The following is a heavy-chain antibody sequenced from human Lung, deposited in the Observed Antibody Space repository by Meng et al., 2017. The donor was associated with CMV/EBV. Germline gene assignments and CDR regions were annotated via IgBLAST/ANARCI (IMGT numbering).Heavy chain of an antibody. Sequence: AXVXVSXXAFGYTFTSYYMHWVRQAPGQGLEWMGIINPSGGSTSYAQKFRGRVTMTRDTSTSTVYMELSSLRSEDTAVYYCARVGNERITIFGVVTKGAFDIWGQGXMVTVSS. D-gene: IGHD3-3*01. J-gene: IGHJ3*02. CDR2: INPSGGST. CDR3: ARVGNERITIFGVVTKGAFDI. CDR1: GYTFTSYY. V-gene: IGHV1-46*01.